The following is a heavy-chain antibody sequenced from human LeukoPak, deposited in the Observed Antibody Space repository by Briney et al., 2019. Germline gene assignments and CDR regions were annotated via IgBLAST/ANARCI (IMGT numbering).Heavy chain of an antibody. CDR1: GFTFSRDS. V-gene: IGHV3-21*01. CDR2: ISSNSLHI. Sequence: GGSLRLSFAASGFTFSRDSMNWVRQAPGKGLEWVSSISSNSLHIFYADSVKGRFTISRDNAKNSLYLQMNNLRAEDTAVYYCVGPDSQFDCWGQGTLVTVSS. CDR3: VGPDSQFDC. D-gene: IGHD3-10*01. J-gene: IGHJ4*02.